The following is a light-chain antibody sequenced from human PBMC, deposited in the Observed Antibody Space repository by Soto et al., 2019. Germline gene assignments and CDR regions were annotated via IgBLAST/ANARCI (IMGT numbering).Light chain of an antibody. Sequence: QSVLTQPPSASGTPGQRVTISCSGGSSNIGTNTVNCYQQLPGTAPKLLIYRNNQRPSGVPERFSGSKSGTSASLVISGLQSEDEADYYCAAWEDSLNGRVFGGGTKVTVL. J-gene: IGLJ3*02. CDR1: SSNIGTNT. CDR2: RNN. V-gene: IGLV1-44*01. CDR3: AAWEDSLNGRV.